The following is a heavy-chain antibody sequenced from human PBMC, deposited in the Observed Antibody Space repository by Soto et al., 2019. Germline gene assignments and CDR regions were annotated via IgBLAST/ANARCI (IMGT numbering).Heavy chain of an antibody. D-gene: IGHD3-22*01. Sequence: GGSLRLSGAASRFTFSNAWMSGVRQAPGKGLEWLGRIKSNNPGETTDYDAPVKRRFTTSRADSNNTLYLQMNSMKTEANAVYYCSTELVVDHKTGRGDYWGQGTLVTVSS. CDR1: RFTFSNAW. J-gene: IGHJ4*02. CDR2: IKSNNPGETT. CDR3: STELVVDHKTGRGDY. V-gene: IGHV3-15*01.